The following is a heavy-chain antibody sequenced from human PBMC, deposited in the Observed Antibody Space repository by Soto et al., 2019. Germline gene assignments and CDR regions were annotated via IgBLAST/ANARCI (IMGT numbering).Heavy chain of an antibody. D-gene: IGHD1-26*01. CDR3: ATVGGMDV. J-gene: IGHJ6*02. CDR1: GFTFSSYS. V-gene: IGHV3-48*02. CDR2: ISSSSTI. Sequence: GGSLRLSCAASGFTFSSYSMNWVRQAPGKGLEWVSYISSSSTIYYADSVKGRFTISRDNAKNSLYLQMNSLRDEDTAVYYCATVGGMDVWGQGTTVTVSS.